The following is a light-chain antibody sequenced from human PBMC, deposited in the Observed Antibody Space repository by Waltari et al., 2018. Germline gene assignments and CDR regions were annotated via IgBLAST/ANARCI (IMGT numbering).Light chain of an antibody. CDR3: CSYAGSYAYV. Sequence: QSALTQPRSVSGSPGQSVTISCTGTSSDVGGYNYVSWYQQHPGKAPKLMINDVNKRPSGAPYRFSRSKSGNTASLTISGLQGEDEADYYCCSYAGSYAYVFGTGTKVTVL. CDR2: DVN. V-gene: IGLV2-11*01. CDR1: SSDVGGYNY. J-gene: IGLJ1*01.